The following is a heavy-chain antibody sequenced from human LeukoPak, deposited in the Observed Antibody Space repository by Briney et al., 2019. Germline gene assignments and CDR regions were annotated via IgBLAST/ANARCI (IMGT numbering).Heavy chain of an antibody. V-gene: IGHV4-59*13. CDR3: ARADTHHIHSSSWHFDY. J-gene: IGHJ4*02. Sequence: SETLSLTCTVSGGSISSYYWSWIRQPPGKGLEWIGYVSHSGYTNYNPSLKSRVTISVDTSKNHFSLRLSSVTAADTAVYHCARADTHHIHSSSWHFDYWGQGSLVTVSS. D-gene: IGHD6-13*01. CDR1: GGSISSYY. CDR2: VSHSGYT.